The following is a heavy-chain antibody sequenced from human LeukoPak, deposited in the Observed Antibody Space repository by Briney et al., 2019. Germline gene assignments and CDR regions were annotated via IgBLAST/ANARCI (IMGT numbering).Heavy chain of an antibody. CDR1: GFTFGNYA. V-gene: IGHV3-30*04. Sequence: GGSLRLSCAPSGFTFGNYAMHWVRQAPGKGLEGGAVISYDGSNEHYADSVKGRFTISRDNSKNSLSLQMNSLRAEDTAVYYCAREVVRYSGYDSYMDVWGKGTTVTVSS. CDR2: ISYDGSNE. CDR3: AREVVRYSGYDSYMDV. D-gene: IGHD5-12*01. J-gene: IGHJ6*03.